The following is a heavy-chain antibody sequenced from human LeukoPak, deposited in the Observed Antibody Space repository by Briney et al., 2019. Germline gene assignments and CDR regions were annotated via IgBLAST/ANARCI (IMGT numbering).Heavy chain of an antibody. CDR1: GGSISSYY. V-gene: IGHV4-59*01. Sequence: ASETLSLTCTVSGGSISSYYWSWIRQPPGKGLEWIGYIYYSGSTDYNPSLKSRVTISVDTSKNQFSLKLSSVTAADTAVYYCARAKGSGSYRYHDAFDIWGQGTMVTVSS. CDR3: ARAKGSGSYRYHDAFDI. J-gene: IGHJ3*02. D-gene: IGHD1-26*01. CDR2: IYYSGST.